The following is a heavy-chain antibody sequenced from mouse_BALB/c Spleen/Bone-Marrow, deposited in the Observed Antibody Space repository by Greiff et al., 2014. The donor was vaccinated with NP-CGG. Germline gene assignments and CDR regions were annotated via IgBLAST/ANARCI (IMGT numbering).Heavy chain of an antibody. D-gene: IGHD1-2*01. Sequence: EVQLVESGGGLVKPGESLKFSCAASGITVSSYTMSWVRQTPEKRLEWVASITGGGTTYYPDSVKGRFTISRDNARNILYLQVSSLRSEYTAIYYCARHYGYVDAMDYWGQGTSVTVSS. J-gene: IGHJ4*01. V-gene: IGHV5-6-5*01. CDR1: GITVSSYT. CDR2: ITGGGTT. CDR3: ARHYGYVDAMDY.